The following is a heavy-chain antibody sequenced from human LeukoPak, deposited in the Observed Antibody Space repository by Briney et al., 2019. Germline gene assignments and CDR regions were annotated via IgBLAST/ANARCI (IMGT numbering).Heavy chain of an antibody. CDR1: GFTFSSYA. J-gene: IGHJ5*02. CDR3: ARVTTRLDP. D-gene: IGHD4-17*01. Sequence: GGSLRLSCAASGFTFSSYAMSWVRQAPGKGLEWVAVISYDGSIKYYADSVKGRFTISRDNSKNTLYLQMNSLRAEDTAVYYCARVTTRLDPWGQGTLVTVSS. V-gene: IGHV3-30*03. CDR2: ISYDGSIK.